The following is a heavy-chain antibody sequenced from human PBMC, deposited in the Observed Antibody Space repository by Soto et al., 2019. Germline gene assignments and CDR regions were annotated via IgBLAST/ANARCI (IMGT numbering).Heavy chain of an antibody. CDR1: GFTFSNAW. J-gene: IGHJ3*02. CDR2: IKSKTDGGTT. CDR3: TTDIITGTTKVEDAFDI. V-gene: IGHV3-15*07. Sequence: GGSLRLSCAASGFTFSNAWMNWVRQAPGKGLEWVGRIKSKTDGGTTDYAAPVKGRFTISRDDSKNTLYLQMNSLKTEDTAVYYCTTDIITGTTKVEDAFDIWGQGTMVTVSS. D-gene: IGHD1-7*01.